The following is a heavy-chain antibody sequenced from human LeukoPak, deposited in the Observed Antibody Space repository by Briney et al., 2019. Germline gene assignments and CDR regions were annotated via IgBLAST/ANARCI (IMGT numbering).Heavy chain of an antibody. CDR3: ARWSIGDWNYFDY. V-gene: IGHV4-39*07. CDR2: IYYSGST. Sequence: PSETLSLTCTVSGGSISSSSYYWGWIRQPPGKGLEWIGSIYYSGSTYYNPSLKSRVTISVDTSKNQFSLKLSSVTAADTAVYYCARWSIGDWNYFDYWGQGTLVTVSS. CDR1: GGSISSSSYY. J-gene: IGHJ4*02. D-gene: IGHD6-6*01.